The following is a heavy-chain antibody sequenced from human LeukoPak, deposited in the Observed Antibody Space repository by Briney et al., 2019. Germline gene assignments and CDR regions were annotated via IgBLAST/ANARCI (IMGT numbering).Heavy chain of an antibody. V-gene: IGHV1-18*01. CDR1: GYTFTSYG. CDR2: ISPYNGNT. CDR3: ARDVGATTVFDY. Sequence: ASVKVSCKASGYTFTSYGMSWVRQAPGQGLEWMGWISPYNGNTNYAQKLQGRVTMTTDTSTSTAYMELRSLRSDDTAVYYCARDVGATTVFDYWGQGTLVTVSS. J-gene: IGHJ4*02. D-gene: IGHD1-26*01.